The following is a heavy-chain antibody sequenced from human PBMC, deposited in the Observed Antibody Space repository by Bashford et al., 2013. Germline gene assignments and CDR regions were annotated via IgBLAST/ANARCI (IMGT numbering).Heavy chain of an antibody. V-gene: IGHV3-30-3*01. CDR2: IAYDGSNT. CDR1: GFTFNNYA. J-gene: IGHJ6*02. D-gene: IGHD4-17*01. CDR3: SRGDAFSDYRGQAGYYGMDV. Sequence: GGPVRLSCTASGFTFNNYAFHWVRQAPGRGLEWVAVIAYDGSNTYYADSVRGRFSISRGNSKNTLYLQMNTLRPEDTAAYFCSRGDAFSDYRGQAGYYGMDVWGQGTTVTVSS.